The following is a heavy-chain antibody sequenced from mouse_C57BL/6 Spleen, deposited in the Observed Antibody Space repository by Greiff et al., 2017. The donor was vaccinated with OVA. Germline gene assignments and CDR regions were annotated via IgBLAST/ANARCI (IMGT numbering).Heavy chain of an antibody. D-gene: IGHD1-1*01. CDR2: IDPSDSYT. J-gene: IGHJ1*03. Sequence: VKLQQPGAELVKPGASVKLSCKASGYTFTSYWMQWVKQRPGQGLEWIGEIDPSDSYTNYNQKFKGKATLTVDTSSSTAYMQLSSLTSEDSAVYYCARRGGSGYFDVWGTGTTVTVSS. CDR1: GYTFTSYW. V-gene: IGHV1-50*01. CDR3: ARRGGSGYFDV.